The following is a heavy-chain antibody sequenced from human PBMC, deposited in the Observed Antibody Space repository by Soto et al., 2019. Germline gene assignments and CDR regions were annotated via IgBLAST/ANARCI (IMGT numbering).Heavy chain of an antibody. CDR2: KKEDGSEK. Sequence: GGSLRLSCAASGFTFSSDWMTWVRQAPGKGLEWVANKKEDGSEKYYVDSVKGRFTISRDNAEKSLYLQMNSLRAEDSAVYYCARGIQQLDSWGQGTTVTVSS. CDR3: ARGIQQLDS. V-gene: IGHV3-7*03. D-gene: IGHD6-13*01. CDR1: GFTFSSDW. J-gene: IGHJ6*02.